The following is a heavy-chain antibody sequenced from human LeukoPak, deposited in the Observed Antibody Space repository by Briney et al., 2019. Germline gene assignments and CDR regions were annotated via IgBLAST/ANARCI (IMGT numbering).Heavy chain of an antibody. J-gene: IGHJ4*02. D-gene: IGHD3-3*01. V-gene: IGHV4-39*01. CDR3: ARRPRGLEWFFDY. CDR1: GASISSSSYY. Sequence: SETLSLTCTVSGASISSSSYYWGWIRQPPGKGLEWIGNIYYSGSTCYNPSLSSRVTISVDTSKNQVSLNLSSVTAADTAVYYCARRPRGLEWFFDYWGQGTLVTVSS. CDR2: IYYSGST.